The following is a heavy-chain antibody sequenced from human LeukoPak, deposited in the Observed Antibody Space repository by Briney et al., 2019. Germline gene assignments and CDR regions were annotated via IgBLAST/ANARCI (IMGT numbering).Heavy chain of an antibody. CDR3: ARWRGEYYYDSRGYRGAIDY. J-gene: IGHJ4*02. D-gene: IGHD3-22*01. V-gene: IGHV3-30-3*01. CDR1: GFTFDNYA. Sequence: GGSLRLSCTASGFTFDNYALHWVRQTPAKGLEWVAVISNDGNKKFYTDSVKGRFIISRDNSKNTLSLQMSSLRLEDAAAYYCARWRGEYYYDSRGYRGAIDYWGQGTLVTVSS. CDR2: ISNDGNKK.